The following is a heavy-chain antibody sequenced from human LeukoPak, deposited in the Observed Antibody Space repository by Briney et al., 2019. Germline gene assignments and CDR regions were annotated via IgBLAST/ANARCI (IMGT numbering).Heavy chain of an antibody. CDR3: ASYTMIEVVRCFDY. V-gene: IGHV4-39*01. CDR2: VYYSGST. Sequence: NTSETLSLTCTVSGGSISSSSYFWGWIRQPPGKGLEWIGSVYYSGSTYYNPSLKSRVTISVDTSKNQFSLKLSPVTAADTAVYYCASYTMIEVVRCFDYWGQGTLVTVSS. J-gene: IGHJ4*02. CDR1: GGSISSSSYF. D-gene: IGHD3-22*01.